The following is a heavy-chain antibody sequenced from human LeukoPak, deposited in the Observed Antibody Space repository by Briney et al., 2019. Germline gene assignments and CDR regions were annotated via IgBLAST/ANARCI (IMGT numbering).Heavy chain of an antibody. D-gene: IGHD4-17*01. CDR1: GLTFSSYG. CDR3: AKTHHGDYVSAFDI. V-gene: IGHV3-30*18. CDR2: ISYDGSNK. J-gene: IGHJ3*02. Sequence: GGTLRLSCAASGLTFSSYGMHWVRQAPGRGLEGVAVISYDGSNKYYADSVKVRFTISRDNSQTTLYLQMNSPRAEDTAVYYCAKTHHGDYVSAFDIWGQGTMVTVSS.